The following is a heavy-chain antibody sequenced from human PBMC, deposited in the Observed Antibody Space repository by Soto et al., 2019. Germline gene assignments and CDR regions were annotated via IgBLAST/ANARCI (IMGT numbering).Heavy chain of an antibody. D-gene: IGHD3-22*01. Sequence: QVQLVQSGAEVKKPGASVKVSCKAFGYAFTSYYMHWVRQAPGPGLEWMGIINPGGGTTRYAQKFQGRVLMTVDTSTSTVYMELISLRSEDTAVYYCAREDSSGYQSFDYWGQGTLVTVSP. CDR3: AREDSSGYQSFDY. CDR2: INPGGGTT. J-gene: IGHJ4*02. CDR1: GYAFTSYY. V-gene: IGHV1-46*03.